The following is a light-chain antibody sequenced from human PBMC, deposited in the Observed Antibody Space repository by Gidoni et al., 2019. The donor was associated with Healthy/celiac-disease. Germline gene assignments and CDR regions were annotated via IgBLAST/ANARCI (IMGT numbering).Light chain of an antibody. Sequence: QPALTQPASVSGPPGQSITISCTGTSSDVGSYNLVSWYQQHPGKAPKLMIYEVSKRPSGVSNRFSGSKSGNTASLTISGLQAEDEADYCCCSYAGSSTWVFGGGTKLTVL. V-gene: IGLV2-23*02. CDR3: CSYAGSSTWV. CDR2: EVS. J-gene: IGLJ3*02. CDR1: SSDVGSYNL.